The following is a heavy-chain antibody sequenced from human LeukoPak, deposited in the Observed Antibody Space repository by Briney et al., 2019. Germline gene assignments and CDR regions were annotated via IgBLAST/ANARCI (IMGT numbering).Heavy chain of an antibody. CDR2: ISGRSSTI. CDR3: ARDRLTSGSYFFDY. J-gene: IGHJ4*02. V-gene: IGHV3-48*01. Sequence: QPGGSLRLSCAASAFTFRDYSMNWVRQAPGQGLEWISYISGRSSTIYYAGSVRGRFTISRDNAKNSMYLQMTSLRAEDTAVYYCARDRLTSGSYFFDYWGQGTLVTVSS. CDR1: AFTFRDYS. D-gene: IGHD1-26*01.